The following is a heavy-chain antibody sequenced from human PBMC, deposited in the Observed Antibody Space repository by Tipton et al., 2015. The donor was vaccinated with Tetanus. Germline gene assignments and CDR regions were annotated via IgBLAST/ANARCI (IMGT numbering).Heavy chain of an antibody. Sequence: TLSLTCTVSGGSMRSYYWSWIRQPPGKGLEWIGYIYYSGSTNYNSSPKSRVTISVDTSKNQFSLKLSSVTAADTAVYYCARGYNGYDILTAYPHYFDSWGQGTLVTVSS. V-gene: IGHV4-59*01. CDR2: IYYSGST. CDR1: GGSMRSYY. J-gene: IGHJ4*02. CDR3: ARGYNGYDILTAYPHYFDS. D-gene: IGHD3-9*01.